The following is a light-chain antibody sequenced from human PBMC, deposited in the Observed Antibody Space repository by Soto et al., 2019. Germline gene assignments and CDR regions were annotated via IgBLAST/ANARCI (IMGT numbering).Light chain of an antibody. CDR1: HSVGTK. V-gene: IGKV3-15*01. J-gene: IGKJ1*01. CDR3: HQYSKWPQT. Sequence: IVITPSPTPLSVSPGETATLSCRASHSVGTKLAWYQQRPGQAPRLLISDASTRATSISARFSGSGSVTQFTLTISSLQSEDIALYYCHQYSKWPQTFGQGTKVDIK. CDR2: DAS.